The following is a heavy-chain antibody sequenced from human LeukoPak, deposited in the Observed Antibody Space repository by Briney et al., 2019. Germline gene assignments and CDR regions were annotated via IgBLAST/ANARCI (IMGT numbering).Heavy chain of an antibody. J-gene: IGHJ4*02. CDR3: ARASVVTAGGFDY. CDR2: ISGSGGST. CDR1: GFTSSSYA. D-gene: IGHD4-23*01. Sequence: PGGSLRLSCAASGFTSSSYAMSWVRQAPGKGLEWVSAISGSGGSTYYADSVKGRFTISRDNSKNTLYLQMNSLRAEDTAVYYCARASVVTAGGFDYWGQGTLVTVSS. V-gene: IGHV3-23*01.